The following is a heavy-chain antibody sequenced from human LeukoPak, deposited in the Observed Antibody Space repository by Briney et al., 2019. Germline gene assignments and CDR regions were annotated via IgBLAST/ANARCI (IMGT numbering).Heavy chain of an antibody. Sequence: ASVKVSCKASGGTFSSYAISWVRQAPGQGLEWMGGIIPIFGTANYAQKFQGRVTITTDESTSTAYMELSSLRSEDTAVYYCARDGTGYMDVWGKGTTVTVSS. V-gene: IGHV1-69*05. J-gene: IGHJ6*03. CDR3: ARDGTGYMDV. CDR1: GGTFSSYA. CDR2: IIPIFGTA. D-gene: IGHD1-26*01.